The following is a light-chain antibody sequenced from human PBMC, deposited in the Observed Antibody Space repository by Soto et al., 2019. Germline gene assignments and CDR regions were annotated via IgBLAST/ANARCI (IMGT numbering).Light chain of an antibody. Sequence: QSVLTQPPSVSGAPGQRVTISCTGSSSNIGAGYDVHWYQQLPETAPKLLIYGNNNRPSGVPDRFSGSKSGTSASLAITGLQAEDEADYYCQSYDGSLSGWVFGGGTKLTVL. V-gene: IGLV1-40*01. CDR2: GNN. CDR3: QSYDGSLSGWV. CDR1: SSNIGAGYD. J-gene: IGLJ3*02.